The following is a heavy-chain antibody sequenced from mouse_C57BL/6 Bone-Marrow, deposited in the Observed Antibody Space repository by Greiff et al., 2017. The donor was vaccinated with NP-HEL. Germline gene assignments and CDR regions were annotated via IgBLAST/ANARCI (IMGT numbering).Heavy chain of an antibody. Sequence: QVQLQQPGAELVKPGASVKMSCKASGYTFTSYWITWVKQRPGQGLEWIGDIYPGSGSTNYNEKFKGKATLTADKSSSTAYMELRSLTSEDSAVYFCASQGIYYDYERGQGTLVTVSA. CDR3: ASQGIYYDYE. J-gene: IGHJ3*01. CDR1: GYTFTSYW. D-gene: IGHD2-4*01. CDR2: IYPGSGST. V-gene: IGHV1-55*01.